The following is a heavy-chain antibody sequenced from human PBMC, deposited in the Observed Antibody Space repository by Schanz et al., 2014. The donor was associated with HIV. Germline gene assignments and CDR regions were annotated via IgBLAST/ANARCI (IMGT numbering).Heavy chain of an antibody. V-gene: IGHV3-33*01. Sequence: QVQLVESGGGVVQPGRSQRLSCAASGITLSGYGMHWVRQAPGKGLEWVAVIWYDGSNKYYADSVKGRFTISRDNSKNTLYLQMNSLRAEDTAVYYCTRSGRWGSSPNPWWFDPWGQGTLVTVSS. J-gene: IGHJ5*02. CDR3: TRSGRWGSSPNPWWFDP. CDR2: IWYDGSNK. D-gene: IGHD6-6*01. CDR1: GITLSGYG.